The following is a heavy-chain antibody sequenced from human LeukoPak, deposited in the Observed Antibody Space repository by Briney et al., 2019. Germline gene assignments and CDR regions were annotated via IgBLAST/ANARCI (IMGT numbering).Heavy chain of an antibody. V-gene: IGHV3-21*01. Sequence: GGSLRLSCAASGFTFSSYSMNWVRQAPGEGLEWVSSISSSSSYISYADSVTGRFTISRDNANNPLYLQMNSLRAADTAVYYCARDCEVAEESWFGAWGQRTLVTVAS. CDR2: ISSSSSYI. D-gene: IGHD2-15*01. CDR3: ARDCEVAEESWFGA. CDR1: GFTFSSYS. J-gene: IGHJ5*02.